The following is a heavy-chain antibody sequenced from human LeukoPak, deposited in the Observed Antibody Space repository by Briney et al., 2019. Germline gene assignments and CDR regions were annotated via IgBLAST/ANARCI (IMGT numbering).Heavy chain of an antibody. Sequence: GGSLRLSCAASGLTFTTYAMAWVRQAPGKGLEWVSTVSRTDGSTYYADSVKGRFIISRDNSKNTLYLQMNSLRAEDTAIYYCAKHNSWGFDCWGQGTLVTVSS. V-gene: IGHV3-23*01. J-gene: IGHJ4*02. CDR3: AKHNSWGFDC. D-gene: IGHD2/OR15-2a*01. CDR2: VSRTDGST. CDR1: GLTFTTYA.